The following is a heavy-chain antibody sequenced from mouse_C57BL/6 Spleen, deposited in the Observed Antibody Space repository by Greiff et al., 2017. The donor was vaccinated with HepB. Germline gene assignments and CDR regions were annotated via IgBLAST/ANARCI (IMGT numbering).Heavy chain of an antibody. CDR1: GFSLTSYG. V-gene: IGHV2-2*01. D-gene: IGHD1-1*01. J-gene: IGHJ1*03. Sequence: QVHVKQSGPGLVQPSQSLSITCTVSGFSLTSYGVHWVRQSPGKGLEWLGVIWSGGSTDYNAAFISRLSISKDNSKSQVFFKMNSLQADDTAIYYCARNLDGSSWYFDVWGTGTTVTVSS. CDR2: IWSGGST. CDR3: ARNLDGSSWYFDV.